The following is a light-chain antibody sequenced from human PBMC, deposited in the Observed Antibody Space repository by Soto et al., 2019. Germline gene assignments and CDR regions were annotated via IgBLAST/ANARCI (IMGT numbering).Light chain of an antibody. CDR3: AAWDDSLNGPA. V-gene: IGLV1-44*01. CDR2: DTS. Sequence: QSVLTQPPSASGTPGQRVTVSCSGTYSNIGINDVHWYRQLSGTAPQILIYDTSQRATGVPDRFSGSRSGTSASLVISGLQTEDEADYHCAAWDDSLNGPAFGGVTKLTVL. J-gene: IGLJ2*01. CDR1: YSNIGIND.